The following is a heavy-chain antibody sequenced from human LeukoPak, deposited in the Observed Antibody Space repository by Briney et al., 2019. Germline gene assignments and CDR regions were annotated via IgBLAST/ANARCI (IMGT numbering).Heavy chain of an antibody. V-gene: IGHV3-43D*04. CDR2: ISWDGGST. J-gene: IGHJ6*03. CDR3: AKVRGYCSGGGCYSGFGYMDV. D-gene: IGHD2-15*01. CDR1: GFTFDDYA. Sequence: GGSLRLSCAASGFTFDDYAMHWVRQAPGKGLEWVSLISWDGGSTYYADSVKGRFTISRDNSKNSLYLQMNSLRAEDTALYYCAKVRGYCSGGGCYSGFGYMDVWGKGTTVTVSS.